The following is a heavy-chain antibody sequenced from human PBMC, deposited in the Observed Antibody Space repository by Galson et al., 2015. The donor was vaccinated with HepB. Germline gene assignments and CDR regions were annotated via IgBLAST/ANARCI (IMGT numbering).Heavy chain of an antibody. CDR3: ASRLDIVVVPAAMPVVLYYYYGMDV. V-gene: IGHV1-69*13. CDR1: GGTFSSYA. J-gene: IGHJ6*02. D-gene: IGHD2-2*03. CDR2: IIPIFGTA. Sequence: SVKVSCKASGGTFSSYAISWVRQAPGQGLEWMGGIIPIFGTANYAQKFQGRVTITADESTSTAYMELSSLRSEDTAVYYCASRLDIVVVPAAMPVVLYYYYGMDVWGQGTTVTVSS.